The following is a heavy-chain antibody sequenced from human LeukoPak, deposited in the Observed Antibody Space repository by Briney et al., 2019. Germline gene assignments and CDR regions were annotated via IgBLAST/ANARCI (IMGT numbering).Heavy chain of an antibody. CDR1: GGTFSSYA. CDR3: ARVLLGELQGMFGY. CDR2: IIPIFGTA. J-gene: IGHJ4*02. Sequence: SVKVSCKASGGTFSSYAISWVRQAPGQGLEWMGGIIPIFGTANYAQKFQGRVTITADESTSTAYMELSSLRSEDTAVYYRARVLLGELQGMFGYWGQGTLVTVSS. D-gene: IGHD1-26*01. V-gene: IGHV1-69*13.